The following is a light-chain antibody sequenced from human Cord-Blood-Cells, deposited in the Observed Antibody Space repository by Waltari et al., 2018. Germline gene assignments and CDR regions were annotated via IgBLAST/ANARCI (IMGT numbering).Light chain of an antibody. Sequence: DIQMTQSPSTLSASVGDRVTITCRASQSISIWLAWYQQKPGKAPKLLIYKASSLERGVPSRFSGGGSGTEFTLTISSLQPDDFATYYCQQYNSYWTFGQGTKVEIK. J-gene: IGKJ1*01. V-gene: IGKV1-5*03. CDR3: QQYNSYWT. CDR1: QSISIW. CDR2: KAS.